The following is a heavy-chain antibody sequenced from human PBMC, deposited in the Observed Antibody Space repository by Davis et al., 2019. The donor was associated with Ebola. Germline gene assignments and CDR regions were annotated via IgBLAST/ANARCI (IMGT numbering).Heavy chain of an antibody. V-gene: IGHV3-30-3*01. CDR3: ARGPPSDVFHYFGLDV. CDR1: GFTFSDYY. CDR2: ISYYGTNK. D-gene: IGHD5/OR15-5a*01. Sequence: GGSLRLSCAASGFTFSDYYMSWIRQAPGKGLEWVALISYYGTNKYYGDSVKGRFTISRDDPKNTLHLQMNSLRAEDTALYYCARGPPSDVFHYFGLDVWGKGTTVTISS. J-gene: IGHJ6*04.